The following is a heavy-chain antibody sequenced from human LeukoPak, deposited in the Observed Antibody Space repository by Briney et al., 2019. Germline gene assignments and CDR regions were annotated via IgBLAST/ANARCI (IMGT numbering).Heavy chain of an antibody. CDR3: GGPSGDPIGYCSSTSCSIEDY. J-gene: IGHJ4*02. Sequence: GASVKVSFKASGYTFTSYGISWVRQAPGQGLEWMGWISGYNGNTNYSQNLQGRVTMTTDTSTSTAYMELRSLRSDAFAVYYCGGPSGDPIGYCSSTSCSIEDYWGQGTLVTVSS. CDR2: ISGYNGNT. D-gene: IGHD2-2*03. V-gene: IGHV1-18*03. CDR1: GYTFTSYG.